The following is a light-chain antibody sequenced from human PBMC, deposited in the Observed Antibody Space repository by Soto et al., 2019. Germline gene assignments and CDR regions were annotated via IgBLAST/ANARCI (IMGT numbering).Light chain of an antibody. Sequence: DIQMTQSPSSLSASVGDRVTITCRASQSISNYLNWYPQKPGKAPKLLMYAASSLQIGVPSRFGGSGSGTDFTLTISSLQPEDFATYYCQQSYSTPRTFGQGTKVEIK. CDR1: QSISNY. CDR3: QQSYSTPRT. V-gene: IGKV1-39*01. CDR2: AAS. J-gene: IGKJ1*01.